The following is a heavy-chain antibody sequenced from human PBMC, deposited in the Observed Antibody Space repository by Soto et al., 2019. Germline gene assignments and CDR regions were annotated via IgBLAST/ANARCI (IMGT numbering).Heavy chain of an antibody. CDR1: GGTFSSYA. J-gene: IGHJ6*02. CDR2: IIPIFGTA. V-gene: IGHV1-69*13. D-gene: IGHD2-2*01. CDR3: AREAIVVVPAAISTDAYYYYYGMDV. Sequence: SVKVSFKASGGTFSSYAISWVRQAPGQGLEWMGGIIPIFGTANYAQKFQGRVTITADESTSTAYMELSSLRSEDTAVYYCAREAIVVVPAAISTDAYYYYYGMDVWGQGTTVTVSS.